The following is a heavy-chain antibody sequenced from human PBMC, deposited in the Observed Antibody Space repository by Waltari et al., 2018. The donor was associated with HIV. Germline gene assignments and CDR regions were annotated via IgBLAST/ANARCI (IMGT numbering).Heavy chain of an antibody. CDR1: GFLFSHYY. J-gene: IGHJ4*02. V-gene: IGHV3-23*01. D-gene: IGHD2-21*02. CDR2: INDGGGRI. Sequence: EVQLLESGGRFVQPGGSLRLSCVAYGFLFSHYYMNWVRQAPGKRLEWVSVINDGGGRIFYADSVQGRFIISRDNSKNTLHLQMNSLRAEDTAVYHCARVLKRTVTTSDFWGQGTLVTVSS. CDR3: ARVLKRTVTTSDF.